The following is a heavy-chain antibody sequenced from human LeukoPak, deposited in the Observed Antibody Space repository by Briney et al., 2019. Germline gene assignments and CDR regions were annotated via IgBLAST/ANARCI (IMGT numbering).Heavy chain of an antibody. D-gene: IGHD3-10*01. CDR1: GYTFTSYD. J-gene: IGHJ6*02. CDR3: ARIRGVQSYYYYGMDV. Sequence: ASVKVSCKASGYTFTSYDINWVRQATGQGLEWMGWMNPNSGNTGYAQKFQGRVTMTRNTSISTAYMELSRLRSDDTAVYYCARIRGVQSYYYYGMDVWGQGTTVTVSS. V-gene: IGHV1-8*01. CDR2: MNPNSGNT.